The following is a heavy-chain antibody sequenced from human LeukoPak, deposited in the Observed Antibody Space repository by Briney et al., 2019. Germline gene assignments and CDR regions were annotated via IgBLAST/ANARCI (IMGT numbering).Heavy chain of an antibody. D-gene: IGHD1-26*01. Sequence: GGSLRLSCAASGLTASHNVNNAMSWVRHAPGKGLEWVSGVTTSGSTYYADSVKGRFTISRENSNNTLYLQMNSLRAEDTAVYYCAKADGMGRLSPGDYWGQGTLVTVSS. V-gene: IGHV3-23*01. CDR1: GLTASHNVNNA. CDR2: VTTSGST. J-gene: IGHJ4*02. CDR3: AKADGMGRLSPGDY.